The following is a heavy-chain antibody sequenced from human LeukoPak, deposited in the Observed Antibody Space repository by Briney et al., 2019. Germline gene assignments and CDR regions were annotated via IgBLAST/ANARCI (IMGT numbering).Heavy chain of an antibody. CDR3: ARDIGSGSYPD. V-gene: IGHV4-4*07. CDR1: GGSLSSYY. J-gene: IGHJ4*02. Sequence: SETLSLTCTVSGGSLSSYYWSWLRQPAGKGLEWIGRIYTSGSTNYNPSLKSRVTMSVDTSKNQYSLKLSSVTAADTAVYYCARDIGSGSYPDWGQGTLVTVSS. CDR2: IYTSGST. D-gene: IGHD3-10*01.